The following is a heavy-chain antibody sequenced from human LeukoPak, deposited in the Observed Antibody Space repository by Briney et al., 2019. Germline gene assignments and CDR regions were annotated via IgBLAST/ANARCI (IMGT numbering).Heavy chain of an antibody. CDR1: GGSFSGYY. CDR3: ARIPLASNAFDI. CDR2: INHSGST. V-gene: IGHV4-34*01. Sequence: SETLSLTCAVYGGSFSGYYWSWIRQPPGKGLEWIGEINHSGSTNYNPSLKSRVTILVDTSKNQFSLKLSSVTAADTAVYYCARIPLASNAFDIWGQGTMVTVSS. D-gene: IGHD3-3*02. J-gene: IGHJ3*02.